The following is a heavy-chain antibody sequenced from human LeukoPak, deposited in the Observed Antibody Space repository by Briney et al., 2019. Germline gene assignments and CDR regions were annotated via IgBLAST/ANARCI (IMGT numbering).Heavy chain of an antibody. V-gene: IGHV5-10-1*01. D-gene: IGHD6-13*01. CDR3: ARRRHILIAAAGYYFDY. CDR2: IDPSDSYT. Sequence: GESLRISCKGSGYSFTSYWISWVRQMPGKGLEWMGRIDPSDSYTNYSPSFQGHVTISADKSISTAYLQWSSLKASDTAMYYCARRRHILIAAAGYYFDYWGQGTLVTVSS. CDR1: GYSFTSYW. J-gene: IGHJ4*02.